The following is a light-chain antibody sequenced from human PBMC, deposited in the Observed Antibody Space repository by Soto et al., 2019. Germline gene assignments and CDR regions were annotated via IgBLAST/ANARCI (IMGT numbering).Light chain of an antibody. V-gene: IGKV3D-15*01. CDR1: QSVAGSY. CDR2: GAS. CDR3: QQFNNWPRT. J-gene: IGKJ1*01. Sequence: IVLTQSQGTLSLSPWEIAPLSCRASQSVAGSYLAWYQHKPGQAPRLLIYGASYRATDIPPRFSGSGSGTDFTLTISSLRSEDFAVYYCQQFNNWPRTCGKGTKGDIK.